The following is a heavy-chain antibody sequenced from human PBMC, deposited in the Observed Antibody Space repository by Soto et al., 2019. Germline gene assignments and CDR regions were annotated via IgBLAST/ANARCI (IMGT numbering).Heavy chain of an antibody. CDR3: AKEIFAAACAATSAFDL. V-gene: IGHV3-23*01. Sequence: GGSLRLSCAASGFTFSSHAMGWLRQAPGTGPEWVAFVDGSGGDTSYADSVKGRFTISRDNSDNSLFLHMNSLRAEDTGRYFCAKEIFAAACAATSAFDLWGRGTLVTVSS. CDR1: GFTFSSHA. D-gene: IGHD2-15*01. CDR2: VDGSGGDT. J-gene: IGHJ4*02.